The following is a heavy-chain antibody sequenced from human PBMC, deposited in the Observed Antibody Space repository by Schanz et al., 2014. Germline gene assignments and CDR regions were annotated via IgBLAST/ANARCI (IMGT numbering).Heavy chain of an antibody. D-gene: IGHD3-10*01. J-gene: IGHJ5*02. CDR1: GFTFSEVY. V-gene: IGHV3-15*01. CDR2: IKSRSDGGTA. Sequence: EVRLVESGGGLVEPGGSLRLSCSGSGFTFSEVYMSWVRQAPGKGLEWVGRIKSRSDGGTADYAAPVKGRFIISRDDSRNTLYLQMSGLKTEDTAVYYCSTTPNFYASGTYSWFDPWGQGTRVTVSS. CDR3: STTPNFYASGTYSWFDP.